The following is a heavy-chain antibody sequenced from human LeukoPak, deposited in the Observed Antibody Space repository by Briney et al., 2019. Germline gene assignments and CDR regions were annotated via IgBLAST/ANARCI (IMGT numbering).Heavy chain of an antibody. CDR3: ARPGYSSSGYAFDAFDF. V-gene: IGHV4-34*01. D-gene: IGHD6-13*01. CDR2: INHGGST. J-gene: IGHJ3*01. CDR1: GGSFSGYY. Sequence: SETLSLTCAVYGGSFSGYYWSWIRQPPGKGLEWIGEINHGGSTNYNPSLKSRVTISVDTSKNQFSLKVSSVTAADTAVYYCARPGYSSSGYAFDAFDFWGQGTMVTVSS.